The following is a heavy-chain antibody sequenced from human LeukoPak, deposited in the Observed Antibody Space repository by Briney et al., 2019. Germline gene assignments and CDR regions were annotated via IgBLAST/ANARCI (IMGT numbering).Heavy chain of an antibody. CDR3: ARSYYQETLLVFDP. D-gene: IGHD3-16*01. Sequence: ESGPTLVKPTQTLTLTCTFSGFSLSTSGVGVGWIRQPPGKALEWLALVYWDDDKRYSPSLRSSLTITKDTSKNQVVLTMTNVDPVDTATYYCARSYYQETLLVFDPWGQGTLVTVSS. J-gene: IGHJ5*02. CDR2: VYWDDDK. V-gene: IGHV2-5*02. CDR1: GFSLSTSGVG.